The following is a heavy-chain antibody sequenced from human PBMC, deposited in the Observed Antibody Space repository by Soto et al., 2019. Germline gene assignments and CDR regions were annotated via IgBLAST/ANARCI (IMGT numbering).Heavy chain of an antibody. CDR3: ARVSX. Sequence: PGGSLRLSCEASGFTFSRVSMNWVRQVPGKGLEWVASISSASSETWYADPVKGRLIISRDTAQNSLFLQMNTLRPEDSAIYYCARVSXWGPVTKVTVSX. V-gene: IGHV3-21*01. CDR2: ISSASSET. J-gene: IGHJ4*02. CDR1: GFTFSRVS.